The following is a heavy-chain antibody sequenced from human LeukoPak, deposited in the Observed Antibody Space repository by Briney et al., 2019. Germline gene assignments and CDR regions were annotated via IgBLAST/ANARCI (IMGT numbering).Heavy chain of an antibody. J-gene: IGHJ4*02. CDR3: ARDPGDYGGNRFDY. CDR1: GGTFSSYA. Sequence: ASVKVSCKASGGTFSSYAISWVRQAPGQGLEWMGRIIPILGIANYAQKFQGRVTITADKSTSTAYMELSSLRSEDTAVYYCARDPGDYGGNRFDYWGQGTLVTISS. CDR2: IIPILGIA. V-gene: IGHV1-69*04. D-gene: IGHD4-23*01.